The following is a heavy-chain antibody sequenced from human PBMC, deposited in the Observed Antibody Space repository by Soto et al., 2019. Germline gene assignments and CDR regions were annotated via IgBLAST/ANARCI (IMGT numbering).Heavy chain of an antibody. D-gene: IGHD6-13*01. CDR3: VSGFQAAAASGGFDS. Sequence: ASVKVSCKASGYTFTSYAMHWVRQAPGQRLEWMGWINAGNGNAKYSQKFQGRVTITRDTSATTAYMELSSLRSEDTAVYYCVSGFQAAAASGGFDSWGQGTLVTVSS. J-gene: IGHJ5*01. CDR2: INAGNGNA. V-gene: IGHV1-3*01. CDR1: GYTFTSYA.